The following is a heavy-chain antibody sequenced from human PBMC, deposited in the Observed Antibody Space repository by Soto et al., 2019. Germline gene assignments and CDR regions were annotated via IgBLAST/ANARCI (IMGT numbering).Heavy chain of an antibody. CDR2: ISSTTNYI. CDR1: GFTFTRYS. J-gene: IGHJ4*02. V-gene: IGHV3-21*01. Sequence: PGGSLRLSCAASGFTFTRYSMNWVRQAPGKGLEWVSSISSTTNYIYYADSMKGRFTVSRDNAKNSVYLEMNSLSAEDTAVYYCARESEDLTSKFDYWGPGTLVTVSS. CDR3: ARESEDLTSKFDY.